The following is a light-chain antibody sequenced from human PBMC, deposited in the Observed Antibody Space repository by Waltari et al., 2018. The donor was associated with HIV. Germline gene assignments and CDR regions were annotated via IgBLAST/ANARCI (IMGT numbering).Light chain of an antibody. Sequence: EIVLTQSPATLSLSPWERATLSCRASQSVSGYLAWYQQKPGQAPRLLIYDASSRATGIPARFSGSESGTDFTLTISSLEPEDFAVYYCHQRSNWPQTFGQGTKVEIK. CDR1: QSVSGY. V-gene: IGKV3-11*01. CDR3: HQRSNWPQT. J-gene: IGKJ1*01. CDR2: DAS.